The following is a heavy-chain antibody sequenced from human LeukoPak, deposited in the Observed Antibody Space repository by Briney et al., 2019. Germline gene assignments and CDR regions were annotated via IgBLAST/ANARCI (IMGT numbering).Heavy chain of an antibody. V-gene: IGHV1-2*02. D-gene: IGHD2/OR15-2a*01. J-gene: IGHJ6*03. CDR1: GYTFTGYY. Sequence: ASVKVSCKASGYTFTGYYMHWVRQAPGQGLEWMGWINPNSGGTNYAQKFQGRVTMTRDTSISTAYMELSGLRSDDTAVYYCARGRRQRGNRSGYYYMDVWGKGTTVTISS. CDR3: ARGRRQRGNRSGYYYMDV. CDR2: INPNSGGT.